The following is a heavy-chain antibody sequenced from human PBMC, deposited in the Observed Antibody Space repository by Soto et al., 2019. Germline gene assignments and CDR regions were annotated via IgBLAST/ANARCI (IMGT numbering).Heavy chain of an antibody. CDR2: IYYSGST. V-gene: IGHV4-61*01. J-gene: IGHJ2*01. CDR3: ARAPGSWYFDL. Sequence: QVQLQESGPGLVKPSETLSLTCTVSGGSVSSGSYYWSWIRQPPGKGLEWIGYIYYSGSTNYNPSLKSRVTISVDTSKIQFSLKLSSVTAADTAVYYCARAPGSWYFDLWGRGTLVTVSS. CDR1: GGSVSSGSYY. D-gene: IGHD1-26*01.